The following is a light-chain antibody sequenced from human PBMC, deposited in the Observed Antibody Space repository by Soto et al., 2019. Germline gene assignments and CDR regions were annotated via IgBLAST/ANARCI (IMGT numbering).Light chain of an antibody. CDR1: QSLLHITGETF. CDR3: MQSTQLPPT. V-gene: IGKV2D-29*02. Sequence: DVVMTQTPLSLSVAPGQPASICCYPSQSLLHITGETFLFWYRQKPCQSPQLLIYEVSTRVSGVPDRFSGSGSGTDFTLEISRVETDDVGIYYCMQSTQLPPTFGQGTRLEI. CDR2: EVS. J-gene: IGKJ5*01.